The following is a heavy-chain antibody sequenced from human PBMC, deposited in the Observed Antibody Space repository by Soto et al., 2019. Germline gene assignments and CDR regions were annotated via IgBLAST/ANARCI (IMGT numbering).Heavy chain of an antibody. D-gene: IGHD3-16*01. CDR2: ISGSGGST. Sequence: GGSLRLSCAASGFTFSSYAMSWVRQAPGKGLEWVSAISGSGGSTYYADSVKGRFTISRDNSKNTLYLQMNSLRAEDTAVYYCANKMITFGGVIAPFDYWGQGTLVTVSS. CDR3: ANKMITFGGVIAPFDY. J-gene: IGHJ4*02. CDR1: GFTFSSYA. V-gene: IGHV3-23*01.